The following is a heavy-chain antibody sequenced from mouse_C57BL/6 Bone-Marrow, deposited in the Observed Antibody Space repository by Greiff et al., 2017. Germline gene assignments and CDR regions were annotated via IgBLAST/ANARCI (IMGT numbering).Heavy chain of an antibody. CDR3: ARREHTVVRFDY. J-gene: IGHJ2*01. Sequence: QVQLQQPGAELVKPGASVKLSCKASGYTFTSYWMHWVKQRPGQGLEWIGMIHPNSGSTNYNEKFKSKATLTVDKSSSTAYMKLSSLTSEDSAVYYCARREHTVVRFDYWGQGNTLTVSS. D-gene: IGHD1-1*01. V-gene: IGHV1-64*01. CDR1: GYTFTSYW. CDR2: IHPNSGST.